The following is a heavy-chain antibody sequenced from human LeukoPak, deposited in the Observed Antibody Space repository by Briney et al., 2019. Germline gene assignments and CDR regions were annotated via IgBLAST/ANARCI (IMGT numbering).Heavy chain of an antibody. Sequence: GGSLRLSCAASGFTFTSYTMNWVRQAPGKGLEWVSSISSTIYIYYADSVKGRFTISRDNAKNSVYLQMNSLRAEDTAVYYCARDTSSGRYGGFDYWGQGTLVTVSS. V-gene: IGHV3-21*01. J-gene: IGHJ4*02. CDR2: ISSTIYI. D-gene: IGHD6-19*01. CDR3: ARDTSSGRYGGFDY. CDR1: GFTFTSYT.